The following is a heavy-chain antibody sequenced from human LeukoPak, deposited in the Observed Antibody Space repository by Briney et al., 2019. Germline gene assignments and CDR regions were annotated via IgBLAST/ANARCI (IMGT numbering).Heavy chain of an antibody. V-gene: IGHV3-9*01. CDR2: ISWNSGSI. CDR1: GFTFDDYA. J-gene: IGHJ4*02. CDR3: AKGLWFGELLS. Sequence: PGGSLRLSCAASGFTFDDYAMHWVRQAPGKGLEWVSGISWNSGSIGYADSVKGRFTISRDNAKNSLYLQMNSLRAEDTALYYCAKGLWFGELLSWGQGTLVTVSS. D-gene: IGHD3-10*01.